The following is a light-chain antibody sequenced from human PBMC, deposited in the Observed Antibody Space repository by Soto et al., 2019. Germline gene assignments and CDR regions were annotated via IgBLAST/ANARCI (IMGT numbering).Light chain of an antibody. V-gene: IGKV3D-15*01. Sequence: EIVMTQSPATVSVSPGERATLSCRASQSVSSNLAWYQQKPGQAPRLLIYGASTSATGIPATFSGSGSGTEFTLTISSLQSEDFAVYYCQQYNNWPWPFGQGTKVEIK. J-gene: IGKJ1*01. CDR1: QSVSSN. CDR2: GAS. CDR3: QQYNNWPWP.